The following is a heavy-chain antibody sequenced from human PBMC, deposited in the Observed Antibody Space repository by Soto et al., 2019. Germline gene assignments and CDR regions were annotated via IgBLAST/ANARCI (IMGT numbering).Heavy chain of an antibody. CDR1: GASINSGGFY. D-gene: IGHD6-13*01. CDR3: ARVSAAGTRWFDP. Sequence: QVHLQVSGPGLVKSSQTLSLTCSVSGASINSGGFYWSWVRQFPGKGLEWIGYIDYRGRTFYNPSLKSRATISRDTSKNQFSLEVHSVTAADTAVFFCARVSAAGTRWFDPWGQGTLVTVSS. CDR2: IDYRGRT. V-gene: IGHV4-31*03. J-gene: IGHJ5*02.